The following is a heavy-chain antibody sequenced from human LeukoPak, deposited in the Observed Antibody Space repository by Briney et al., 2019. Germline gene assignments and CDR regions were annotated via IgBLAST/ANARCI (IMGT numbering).Heavy chain of an antibody. CDR3: AREISRRITMVRGGPNWFDP. CDR2: ISSSSSYI. J-gene: IGHJ5*02. V-gene: IGHV3-21*01. Sequence: GGSLRLSCAASGFTFSSYSMNWVRQAPGKGLEWVSSISSSSSYIYYAGSVKGRFTISRDNAKNSLYLQMNSLRAEDTAVYYCAREISRRITMVRGGPNWFDPWGQGTLVTVSS. D-gene: IGHD3-10*01. CDR1: GFTFSSYS.